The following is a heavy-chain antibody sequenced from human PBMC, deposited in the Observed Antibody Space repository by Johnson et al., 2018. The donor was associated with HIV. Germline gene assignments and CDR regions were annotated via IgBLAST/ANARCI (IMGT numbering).Heavy chain of an antibody. CDR1: GFTFSGSA. CDR3: AKPCPRWFAPLETALDI. J-gene: IGHJ3*02. D-gene: IGHD3-9*01. V-gene: IGHV3-73*02. CDR2: IRGRANTYAT. Sequence: VQLVESGGGLVQPGGSLELSCAASGFTFSGSAMHWVRQASGKGLVWVGRIRGRANTYATAYAASLKGSFTISRDDSTNTAYLQMNSLTPEDTAVYYCAKPCPRWFAPLETALDIGGQGTMVTVSS.